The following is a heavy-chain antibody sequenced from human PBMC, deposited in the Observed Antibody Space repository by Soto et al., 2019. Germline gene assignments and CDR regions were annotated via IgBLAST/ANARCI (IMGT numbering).Heavy chain of an antibody. CDR2: ISGSGGST. Sequence: GGSLRLSCAASGFTFSSYAMSWVRQAPGKGLEWVSAISGSGGSTYYEDSVKGRFTISRDNSKNTLSLQMNSLRAEDTAVYYCAKDRTREQQLVLYRVLNWFDPWGQGTLVTVSS. V-gene: IGHV3-23*01. D-gene: IGHD6-13*01. J-gene: IGHJ5*02. CDR3: AKDRTREQQLVLYRVLNWFDP. CDR1: GFTFSSYA.